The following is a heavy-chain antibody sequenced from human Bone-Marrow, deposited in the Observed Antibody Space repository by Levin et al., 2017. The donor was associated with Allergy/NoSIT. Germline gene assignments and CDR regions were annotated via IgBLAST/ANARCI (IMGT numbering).Heavy chain of an antibody. V-gene: IGHV4-59*08. Sequence: GSLRLSCTVSGASLSTFFWSWIRQPPGRGLEWIGYIDYTGKSNHNPSLRSRVSTSIDTSKNQFSLRLTSLTAADTAVYYCARLWDEEYYYGMDVWGQGTTVTVAS. CDR2: IDYTGKS. J-gene: IGHJ6*02. CDR1: GASLSTFF. D-gene: IGHD1-26*01. CDR3: ARLWDEEYYYGMDV.